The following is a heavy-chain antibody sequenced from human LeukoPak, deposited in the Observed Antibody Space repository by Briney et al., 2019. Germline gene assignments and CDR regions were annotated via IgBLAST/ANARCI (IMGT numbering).Heavy chain of an antibody. V-gene: IGHV3-20*04. D-gene: IGHD3-22*01. CDR3: ARGPLQTIPTSKIVVYYYPFDY. CDR2: INWNGGST. Sequence: GGSLRLSCAASGFTFDDYGMSWVRQAPGKGLEWVSGINWNGGSTGYADSVKGRFTIYRDNAKTSLYLQMHSLRAEDTALYYCARGPLQTIPTSKIVVYYYPFDYWGQGTLVTVSS. J-gene: IGHJ4*02. CDR1: GFTFDDYG.